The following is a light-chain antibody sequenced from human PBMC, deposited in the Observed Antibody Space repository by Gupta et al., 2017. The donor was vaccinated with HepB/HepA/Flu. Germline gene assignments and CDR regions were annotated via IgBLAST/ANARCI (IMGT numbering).Light chain of an antibody. CDR2: WAS. CDR3: QQYYTTPPT. CDR1: QTVLYSSNNKNY. Sequence: DIVMTQSPDSLAVSLGERATINCKSSQTVLYSSNNKNYLAWYQQKPGQPPNLLISWASARESGVPDRLSGSGSGTDFTLTISSLQAEDVALYYCQQYYTTPPTFGQGTKVEIK. V-gene: IGKV4-1*01. J-gene: IGKJ1*01.